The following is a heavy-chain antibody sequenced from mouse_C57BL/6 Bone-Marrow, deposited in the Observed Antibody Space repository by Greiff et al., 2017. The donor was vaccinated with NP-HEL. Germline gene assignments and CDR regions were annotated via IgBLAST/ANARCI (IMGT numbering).Heavy chain of an antibody. D-gene: IGHD2-2*01. Sequence: EVKLQESGGGLVQPKGSLKLSCAASGFSFNTYAMNWVRQAPGKGLEWVARIRSKSNNYATYYAESVKDRFTISRDDSDSMLYWQMNNLKTEDTAMYYCVRNEYGYDEWFAYWGQGTLVTVSA. V-gene: IGHV10-1*01. CDR3: VRNEYGYDEWFAY. CDR2: IRSKSNNYAT. J-gene: IGHJ3*01. CDR1: GFSFNTYA.